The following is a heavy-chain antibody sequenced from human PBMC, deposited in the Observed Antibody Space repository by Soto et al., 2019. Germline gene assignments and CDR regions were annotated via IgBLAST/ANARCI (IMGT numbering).Heavy chain of an antibody. J-gene: IGHJ6*02. CDR3: ARANHTVTTNSNYQYYGMDV. Sequence: QVKLVQSGAEVRKPGSAVKVSCQASGGTFITYGINWVRLAPGQGLEWMGGIITLFGTSSYAQQFEGRVTITADESSSTAYMELSSVRSEDTAVYYCARANHTVTTNSNYQYYGMDVWGQGTTVTVSS. D-gene: IGHD4-4*01. CDR1: GGTFITYG. V-gene: IGHV1-69*01. CDR2: IITLFGTS.